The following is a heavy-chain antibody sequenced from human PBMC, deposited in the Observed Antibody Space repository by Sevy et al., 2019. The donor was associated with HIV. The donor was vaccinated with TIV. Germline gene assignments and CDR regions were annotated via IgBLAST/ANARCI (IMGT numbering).Heavy chain of an antibody. CDR3: ARHPSLSAFDI. Sequence: GESLKISCKASGYTFTHYWIGWVCQMPGKGLEWMGIIFPGDSETRYSPSFQGQVTFSADKSITTAYLQWSSLKASDTAMYYCARHPSLSAFDIWGQGTMVTVSS. J-gene: IGHJ3*02. CDR1: GYTFTHYW. V-gene: IGHV5-51*01. CDR2: IFPGDSET.